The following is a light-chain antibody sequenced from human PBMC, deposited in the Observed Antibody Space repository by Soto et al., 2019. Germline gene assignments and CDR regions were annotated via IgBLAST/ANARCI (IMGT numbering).Light chain of an antibody. CDR1: SSDVGSYNL. CDR2: EGS. J-gene: IGLJ2*01. CDR3: CSYAGSSTAVV. V-gene: IGLV2-23*01. Sequence: QSALTQPASVSGSPGQSITISCTGTSSDVGSYNLVSWYQQHPGKAPKLRIYEGSKRPSGVSNRFSGSKSGNTASLTNSGLEAEDEADYYCCSYAGSSTAVVFGGGTKLTVL.